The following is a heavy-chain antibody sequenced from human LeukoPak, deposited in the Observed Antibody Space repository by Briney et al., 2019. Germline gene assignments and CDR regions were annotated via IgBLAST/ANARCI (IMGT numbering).Heavy chain of an antibody. CDR1: GFALSSHW. CDR3: TTGIRGD. V-gene: IGHV3-15*04. CDR2: IASKTDGGTT. Sequence: GGSLRLSCAASGFALSSHWMTWVRQVPGKGLEWVGRIASKTDGGTTDYAAPVKGRFTISRDDSKNTLFLQMNSLKTEDTAVYYCTTGIRGDCGQGTLVTVSS. J-gene: IGHJ4*02.